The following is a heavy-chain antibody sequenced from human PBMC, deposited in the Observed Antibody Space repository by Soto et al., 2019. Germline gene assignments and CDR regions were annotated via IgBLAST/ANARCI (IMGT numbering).Heavy chain of an antibody. Sequence: GGSLRLSCAASGFTFSSYAMSWVRQAPGKGLEWVSAISGSGGSTYYADSVKGRFTSYRDNSKNTLYLQMNSLRAEDTAVYYCASPARADDAFDIWGQGTMVTVSS. CDR3: ASPARADDAFDI. J-gene: IGHJ3*02. D-gene: IGHD2-2*01. V-gene: IGHV3-23*01. CDR1: GFTFSSYA. CDR2: ISGSGGST.